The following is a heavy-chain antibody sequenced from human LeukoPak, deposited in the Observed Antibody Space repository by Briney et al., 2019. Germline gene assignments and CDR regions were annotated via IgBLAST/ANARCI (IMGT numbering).Heavy chain of an antibody. CDR1: GYSISSGYY. J-gene: IGHJ5*02. Sequence: MSSETLSLTCAVSGYSISSGYYWGWIRQPPGKGLEWIGSIYHSGSTYYNPSLKSRVTISVDTSKNQFSLKLSSVTAADTAVYYCARKRVTMVRGVPLNWFDPWGQGTLVTVSS. V-gene: IGHV4-38-2*01. CDR3: ARKRVTMVRGVPLNWFDP. D-gene: IGHD3-10*01. CDR2: IYHSGST.